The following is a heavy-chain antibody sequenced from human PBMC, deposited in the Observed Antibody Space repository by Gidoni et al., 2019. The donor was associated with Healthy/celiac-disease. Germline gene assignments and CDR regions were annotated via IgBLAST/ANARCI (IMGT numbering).Heavy chain of an antibody. CDR2: ISYDGSNK. Sequence: GLEWVAVISYDGSNKYYADSVKGRFTISRDNSKNTLYLQMNSLRAEDTAVYYCARVYSYGAEIDYWGQGTLVTVSS. D-gene: IGHD5-18*01. V-gene: IGHV3-30-3*01. CDR3: ARVYSYGAEIDY. J-gene: IGHJ4*02.